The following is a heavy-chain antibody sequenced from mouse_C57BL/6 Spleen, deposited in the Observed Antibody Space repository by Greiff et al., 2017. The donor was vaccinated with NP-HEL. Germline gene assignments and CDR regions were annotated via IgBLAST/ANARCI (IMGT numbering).Heavy chain of an antibody. CDR3: TRYLDYGSSFAGFAY. D-gene: IGHD1-1*01. CDR2: ISSGGGYI. J-gene: IGHJ3*01. CDR1: GFTFSSYA. V-gene: IGHV5-9-1*02. Sequence: EVMLVESGEGLVKPGGSLKLSCAASGFTFSSYAMSWVRQTPEKRLEWVAYISSGGGYIYYADTVKGRFHFSRDNARNTLYLQMSSLKSEDTAMYYCTRYLDYGSSFAGFAYWGQGTLVTVSA.